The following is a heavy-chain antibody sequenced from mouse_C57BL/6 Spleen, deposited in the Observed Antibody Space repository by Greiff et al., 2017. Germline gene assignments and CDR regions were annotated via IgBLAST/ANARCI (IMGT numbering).Heavy chain of an antibody. V-gene: IGHV1-52*01. J-gene: IGHJ4*01. CDR1: GYTFTSYW. CDR2: IDPSDSET. Sequence: VQLQQPGAELVRPGSSVKLSCKASGYTFTSYWMHWVKQRPIQGLEWIGNIDPSDSETHYNQKFKDKATLTVDKSSSTAYMQLSSLTSEDSAVYYCARSGIYYGKEGYAMDYWGQGTSVTVSS. D-gene: IGHD2-1*01. CDR3: ARSGIYYGKEGYAMDY.